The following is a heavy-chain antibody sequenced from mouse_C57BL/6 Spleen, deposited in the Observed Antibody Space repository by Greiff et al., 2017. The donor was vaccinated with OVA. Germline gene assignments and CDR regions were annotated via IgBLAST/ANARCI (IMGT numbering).Heavy chain of an antibody. CDR1: GYTFTDYN. Sequence: VHVKQSGPELVKPGASVKIPCKASGYTFTDYNMDWVKQSHGKSLEWIGDINPNNGGTIYNQKFKGKATLTVDKSSSTAYMELRSLTSEDTAVYYCARALYDGYYHYYAMDYWGQGTSVTVSS. CDR3: ARALYDGYYHYYAMDY. D-gene: IGHD2-3*01. CDR2: INPNNGGT. J-gene: IGHJ4*01. V-gene: IGHV1-18*01.